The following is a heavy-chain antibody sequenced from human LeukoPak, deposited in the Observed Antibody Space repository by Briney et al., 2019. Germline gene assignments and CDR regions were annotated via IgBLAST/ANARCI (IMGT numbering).Heavy chain of an antibody. V-gene: IGHV3-48*02. J-gene: IGHJ4*02. CDR3: ARGGVYDSFDY. CDR2: ITSSSGSAI. Sequence: GVSLRLSCAASGFTFSSFSMNWVRQAPGKGREWVSCITSSSGSAIYYADSVRGRFTISRDKAKNSLYLQMNSLRDEDTAVYYCARGGVYDSFDYWGQGTLVTVSA. CDR1: GFTFSSFS. D-gene: IGHD5/OR15-5a*01.